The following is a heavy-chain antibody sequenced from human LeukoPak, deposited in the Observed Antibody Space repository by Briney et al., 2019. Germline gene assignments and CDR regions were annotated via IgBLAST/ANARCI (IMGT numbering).Heavy chain of an antibody. D-gene: IGHD5-24*01. J-gene: IGHJ4*02. CDR1: EFAFSDYY. Sequence: GGSLRLSCAASEFAFSDYYMSWIRQAPGKGLDWLSHISISGSDTFYADSVSGRFTISRDNAKNSLFLQMNSLRVEDTAVYYCARGNNTFEMATLALDHWGQGALVTVSS. CDR3: ARGNNTFEMATLALDH. V-gene: IGHV3-11*01. CDR2: ISISGSDT.